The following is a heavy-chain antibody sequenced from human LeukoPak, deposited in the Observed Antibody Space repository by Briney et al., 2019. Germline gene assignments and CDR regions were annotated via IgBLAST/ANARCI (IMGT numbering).Heavy chain of an antibody. D-gene: IGHD4-17*01. CDR3: ARDRDYPRDYFDY. CDR2: ISATGAT. CDR1: GFXXSXXA. Sequence: GSXRXSCAXXGFXXSXXALSWVXXAPXXGLXXVSAISATGATWYPDSVKGRFTISRDKSKNTVYLQMNSLRVEDTALYYCARDRDYPRDYFDYWGQGTLVTVSS. J-gene: IGHJ4*02. V-gene: IGHV3-23*01.